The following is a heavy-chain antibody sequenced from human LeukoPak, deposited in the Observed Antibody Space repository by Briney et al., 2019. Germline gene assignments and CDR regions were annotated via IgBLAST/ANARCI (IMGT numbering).Heavy chain of an antibody. J-gene: IGHJ4*02. Sequence: GGSLRLSCAASGFTFDDYAMHWVRQAPGKGLVWVSRINGDGSTTAYADSVKGRFTISRDNAKNTLYLQMNSLRVEDTAVYYCARRAAPSDCWGQGTLVTVSS. CDR2: INGDGSTT. CDR1: GFTFDDYA. D-gene: IGHD2-15*01. CDR3: ARRAAPSDC. V-gene: IGHV3-74*01.